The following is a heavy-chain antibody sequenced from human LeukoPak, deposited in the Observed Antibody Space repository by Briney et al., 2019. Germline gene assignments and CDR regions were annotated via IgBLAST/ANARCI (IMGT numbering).Heavy chain of an antibody. CDR3: AKDAQRGFDYSNSLEH. J-gene: IGHJ4*02. CDR2: IYSGGST. Sequence: GGSLRLFCPASGFTVSSNYVSWVRQAPGEGLEWDSVIYSGGSTYYGDSVKGRFTISRDNSKNTVSLQMDSLRAEDTAVYYCAKDAQRGFDYSNSLEHWGQGSLVTVSS. CDR1: GFTVSSNY. V-gene: IGHV3-53*01. D-gene: IGHD4-11*01.